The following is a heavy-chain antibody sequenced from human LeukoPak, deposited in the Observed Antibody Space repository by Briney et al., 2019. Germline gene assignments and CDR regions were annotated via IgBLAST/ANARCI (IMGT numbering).Heavy chain of an antibody. V-gene: IGHV3-7*01. D-gene: IGHD3-10*01. Sequence: GGSLRLSCAASGFTFSSYWMSWVRQAPGKGLEWVANIKQDGSEKYYVDSVKGRFTISRDNAKNSLYLQMNSLRAEDTAVYSCARASPITMVRGVSYMDVWGKGTTVTVSS. CDR2: IKQDGSEK. CDR3: ARASPITMVRGVSYMDV. J-gene: IGHJ6*03. CDR1: GFTFSSYW.